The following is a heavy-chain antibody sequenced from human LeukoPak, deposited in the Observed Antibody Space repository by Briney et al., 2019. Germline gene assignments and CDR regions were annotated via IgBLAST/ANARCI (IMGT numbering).Heavy chain of an antibody. CDR1: GGSFSGYY. CDR2: INHSGST. V-gene: IGHV4-34*01. J-gene: IGHJ4*02. Sequence: SETLSLTCAVYGGSFSGYYWSWIRKPPGKGLEWIGEINHSGSTNYNPSLKSRVTVSVDTSKNQFSLKLNSVAAADTAVYYCARRGYCSGGSCYVSYWGQGTLVTVSS. CDR3: ARRGYCSGGSCYVSY. D-gene: IGHD2-15*01.